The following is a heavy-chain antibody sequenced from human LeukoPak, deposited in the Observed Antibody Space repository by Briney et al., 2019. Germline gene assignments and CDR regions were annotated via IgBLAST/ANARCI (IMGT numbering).Heavy chain of an antibody. CDR1: RGSIRRYY. V-gene: IGHV4-59*01. J-gene: IGHJ5*02. CDR2: MSYSGST. CDR3: SKRDYDDYRNWLDP. D-gene: IGHD4-17*01. Sequence: PSETLSLTCTDCRGSIRRYYLSWIRQPPGKGLEWIGYMSYSGSTNYNPSLKSRVTILVDTSKNQFSLKLSSVTAADTAVYYFSKRDYDDYRNWLDPWGQGTLVTVSS.